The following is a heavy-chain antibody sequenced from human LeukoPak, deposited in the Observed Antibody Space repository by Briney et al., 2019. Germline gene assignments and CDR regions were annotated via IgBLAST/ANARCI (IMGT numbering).Heavy chain of an antibody. Sequence: GGSLRLSCAASGFTFSAYGMHWVRQAPGKGLEWVSAISGSGSSTYYADSVKGRFTISRDNSKNTMYLQMNSLRAEDTAVYNCAKDRQQLANLDYWGQGTLVTVSS. D-gene: IGHD6-13*01. J-gene: IGHJ4*02. CDR3: AKDRQQLANLDY. CDR2: ISGSGSST. CDR1: GFTFSAYG. V-gene: IGHV3-23*01.